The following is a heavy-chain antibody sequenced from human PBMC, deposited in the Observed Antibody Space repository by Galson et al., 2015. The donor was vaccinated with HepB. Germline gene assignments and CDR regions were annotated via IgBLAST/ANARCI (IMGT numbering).Heavy chain of an antibody. CDR3: ARDPAAAAYFDY. D-gene: IGHD6-13*01. J-gene: IGHJ4*02. CDR2: ISSSSSYI. Sequence: SLRLSCAASGFTFSSYSMNWVRQAPGKGLEWVSSISSSSSYIYYADSVKGRFTISRDNAKNSLYLQMNSLRAEDTAVYYCARDPAAAAYFDYWGQGTLVTVSS. V-gene: IGHV3-21*01. CDR1: GFTFSSYS.